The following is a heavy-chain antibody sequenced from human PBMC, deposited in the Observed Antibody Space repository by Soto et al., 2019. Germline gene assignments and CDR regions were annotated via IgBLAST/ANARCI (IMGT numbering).Heavy chain of an antibody. CDR2: IYYSGST. J-gene: IGHJ6*02. CDR3: ARRLYYDSSGFEGGGMDV. D-gene: IGHD3-22*01. V-gene: IGHV4-39*01. CDR1: GGSISSSSYY. Sequence: PSETLSLTCTVSGGSISSSSYYWGWIRQAPGKGLEWIGRIYYSGSTYYNPSLKSRVTISVDTSKNQFSLKLSSVTAADTAVYYCARRLYYDSSGFEGGGMDVWGQGTTVTVS.